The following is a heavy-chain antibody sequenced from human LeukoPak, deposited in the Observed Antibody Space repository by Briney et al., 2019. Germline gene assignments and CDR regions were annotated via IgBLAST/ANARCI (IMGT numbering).Heavy chain of an antibody. D-gene: IGHD3-3*01. CDR2: PYSRSKWYN. V-gene: IGHV6-1*01. CDR1: GDSVSSNSAA. CDR3: ARGGYYDFWSGYHSGFDY. Sequence: SQTLSLTCAISGDSVSSNSAAWNWIRHSPSRALKWLGRPYSRSKWYNDYAVSVKSRITINPDTSKNQFSLQLNSVTPEDTAVYYCARGGYYDFWSGYHSGFDYWGQGTLVTVSS. J-gene: IGHJ4*02.